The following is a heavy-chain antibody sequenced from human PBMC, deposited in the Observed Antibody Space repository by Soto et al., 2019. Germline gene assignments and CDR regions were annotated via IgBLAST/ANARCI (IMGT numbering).Heavy chain of an antibody. CDR3: ARVCSSTSCYTRYYYGMDV. D-gene: IGHD2-2*02. Sequence: ASVKVSCKASGYTFTSYGISWVRQAPGQGLEWVGWISAYNGNTNYAQKLQGRVTMTTDTSTSTAYMELRSLRSDDTAVYYCARVCSSTSCYTRYYYGMDVWGQGTTVTVSS. CDR1: GYTFTSYG. J-gene: IGHJ6*02. V-gene: IGHV1-18*01. CDR2: ISAYNGNT.